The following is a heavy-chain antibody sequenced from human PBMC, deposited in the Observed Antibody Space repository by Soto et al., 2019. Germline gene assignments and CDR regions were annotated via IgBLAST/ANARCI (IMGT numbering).Heavy chain of an antibody. V-gene: IGHV4-59*01. CDR1: GGSISSYY. Sequence: SETLSLTCTVSGGSISSYYWSWIRQPPGKGLEWIGYIYYSGSTNYNHSLKSRVTISVDTSKNQFSLKLSSVTAADTAVYYCARGSDFWSGYSPLYYYYGMDVWGQGTTVTVSS. D-gene: IGHD3-3*01. J-gene: IGHJ6*02. CDR2: IYYSGST. CDR3: ARGSDFWSGYSPLYYYYGMDV.